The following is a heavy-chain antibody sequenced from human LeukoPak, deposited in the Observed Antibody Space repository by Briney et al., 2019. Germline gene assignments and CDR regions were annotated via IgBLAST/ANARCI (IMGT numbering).Heavy chain of an antibody. CDR2: IIPIFGTA. CDR1: GGTFSSYA. J-gene: IGHJ3*02. D-gene: IGHD3-22*01. CDR3: ARDFTSYDSTADLAFDI. V-gene: IGHV1-69*13. Sequence: SVKVSCKASGGTFSSYAISWVRQAPGQGLEWMGGIIPIFGTANYAQKFQGRVTITADESTSTAYMELSSLRSEDTAVYYCARDFTSYDSTADLAFDIWGQGTMVTVSS.